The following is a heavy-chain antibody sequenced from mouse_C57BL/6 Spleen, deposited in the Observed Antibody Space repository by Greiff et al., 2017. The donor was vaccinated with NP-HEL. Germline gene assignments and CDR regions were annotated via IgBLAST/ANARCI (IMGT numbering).Heavy chain of an antibody. CDR1: GFTFSDYG. CDR2: ISSGSSTI. D-gene: IGHD2-1*01. CDR3: ARGIYYGNYVDAMDY. V-gene: IGHV5-17*01. Sequence: EVQVVESGGGLVKPGGSLKLSCAASGFTFSDYGMHWVRQAPEKGLEWVAYISSGSSTIYYADTVKGRFTISRDNAKNTLFLQMTSLRSEDTAMYYCARGIYYGNYVDAMDYWGQGTSVTVSS. J-gene: IGHJ4*01.